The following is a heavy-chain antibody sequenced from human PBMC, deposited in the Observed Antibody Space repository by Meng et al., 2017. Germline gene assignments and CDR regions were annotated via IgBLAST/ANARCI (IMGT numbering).Heavy chain of an antibody. Sequence: EVQVVEAGGGLVQPGGSLGLSCAGSGFTFSSYAMSWVRQAPGKGLEWVSAISGSGGSTYYADSVKGRFTISRDNSKNTLYLQMNSLRAEDTAVYYCVFQPVAGTGYDYWGQGTLVTVSS. D-gene: IGHD6-19*01. CDR1: GFTFSSYA. CDR2: ISGSGGST. V-gene: IGHV3-23*04. J-gene: IGHJ4*02. CDR3: VFQPVAGTGYDY.